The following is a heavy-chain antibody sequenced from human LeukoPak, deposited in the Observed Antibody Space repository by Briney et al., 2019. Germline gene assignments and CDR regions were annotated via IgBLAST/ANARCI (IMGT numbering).Heavy chain of an antibody. D-gene: IGHD3-10*01. CDR3: AKDQAYYGSGSYYMDV. V-gene: IGHV3-30*02. CDR1: GFTFSSYG. J-gene: IGHJ6*03. CDR2: IRYDGSNK. Sequence: GESLRLSCAASGFTFSSYGMHWVRQAPGKGLEWVAFIRYDGSNKYYADSVKGRFTISRDNSKNTLYLQMNSLRAEDTAVYYCAKDQAYYGSGSYYMDVWGKGTTVTISS.